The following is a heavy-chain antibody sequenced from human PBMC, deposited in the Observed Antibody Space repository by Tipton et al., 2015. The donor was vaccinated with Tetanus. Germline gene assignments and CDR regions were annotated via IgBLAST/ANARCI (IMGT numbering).Heavy chain of an antibody. V-gene: IGHV3-30*18. J-gene: IGHJ4*02. CDR1: GFDFMGYG. D-gene: IGHD3/OR15-3a*01. CDR2: ISYDGGNK. CDR3: AKDDAGLAQRGGFYFDS. Sequence: SLRLSCRASGFDFMGYGMHWVRQAPGKGLEWVAVISYDGGNKFYADSVQGRFTISRDNSKNTFYLEMHSLRSEDTAVYFCAKDDAGLAQRGGFYFDSWGQGTLVTVSS.